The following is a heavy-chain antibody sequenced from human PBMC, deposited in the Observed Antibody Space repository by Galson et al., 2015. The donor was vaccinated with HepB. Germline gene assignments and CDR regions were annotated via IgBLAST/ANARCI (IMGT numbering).Heavy chain of an antibody. Sequence: LSLTCTVSGGSISSGSYYWGWIRQPPGKGLEGIGSVFHSGNTYYNSSLKSRVTVSVDTSKNQFSLKLISVTAADTAVYYCATSKWADRPYWGQGTLVTVSS. CDR2: VFHSGNT. J-gene: IGHJ4*02. V-gene: IGHV4-39*01. CDR1: GGSISSGSYY. CDR3: ATSKWADRPY. D-gene: IGHD1-26*01.